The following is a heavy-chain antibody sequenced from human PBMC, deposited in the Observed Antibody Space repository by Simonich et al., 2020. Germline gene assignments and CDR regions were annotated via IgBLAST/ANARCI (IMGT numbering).Heavy chain of an antibody. CDR3: ARVGYSNYYYYGMDV. CDR1: GYSISSGYY. V-gene: IGHV4-38-2*01. CDR2: FYHSRRT. Sequence: QVQLQESGPGLVKPSETLSLTCAVSGYSISSGYYWGWIWQPPVKGLELIGSFYHSRRTDYNPSLKIRVTISVDTSKNQFSLKRSSVTAADTAVYYCARVGYSNYYYYGMDVWGQGTTVTVSS. J-gene: IGHJ6*02. D-gene: IGHD6-13*01.